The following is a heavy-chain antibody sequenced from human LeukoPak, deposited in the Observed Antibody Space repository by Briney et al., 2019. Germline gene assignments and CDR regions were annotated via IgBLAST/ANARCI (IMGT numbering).Heavy chain of an antibody. Sequence: PGGSLRLSCAASGFSVNANYIIWVRQAPRKGLEWVSVIYGGDKTNYADSVKGRFTISRDSSENTLYLQMNSLRAEDTAVYYCAGSITTPGGFDYWGQGTPVTVSS. CDR3: AGSITTPGGFDY. J-gene: IGHJ4*02. CDR1: GFSVNANY. D-gene: IGHD6-13*01. V-gene: IGHV3-53*01. CDR2: IYGGDKT.